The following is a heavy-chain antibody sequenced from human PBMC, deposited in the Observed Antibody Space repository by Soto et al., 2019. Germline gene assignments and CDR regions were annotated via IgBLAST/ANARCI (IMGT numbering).Heavy chain of an antibody. CDR1: GVTFGDYA. Sequence: GGSLRLPCTASGVTFGDYAMSWVRQAPGKGLEWVGFIRSKAYGGTTEYAASVKGRFTISRDDSKSIAYLQMNSLKTEDTAVYYCTRVEGGYYYYYGMDVWGQGTTVTVSS. CDR2: IRSKAYGGTT. V-gene: IGHV3-49*04. CDR3: TRVEGGYYYYYGMDV. D-gene: IGHD3-16*01. J-gene: IGHJ6*02.